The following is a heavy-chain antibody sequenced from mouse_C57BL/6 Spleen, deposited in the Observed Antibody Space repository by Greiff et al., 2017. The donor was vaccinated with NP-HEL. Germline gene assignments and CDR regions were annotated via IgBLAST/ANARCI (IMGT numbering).Heavy chain of an antibody. V-gene: IGHV5-6*01. D-gene: IGHD2-2*01. Sequence: DVQLVESGGDLVKPGGSLKLSCAASGFTFSSYGMSWVRQTPDKRLEWVATISSGGSYTYYPDSVKGRFTISRDNAKNTLYLQMSSLKSEDTAMYYCARSTMVTTSYYFDYWGQGTTLTVSS. CDR3: ARSTMVTTSYYFDY. CDR2: ISSGGSYT. J-gene: IGHJ2*01. CDR1: GFTFSSYG.